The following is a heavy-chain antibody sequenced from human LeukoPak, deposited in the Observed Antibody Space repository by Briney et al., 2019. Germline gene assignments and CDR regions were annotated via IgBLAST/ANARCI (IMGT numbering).Heavy chain of an antibody. D-gene: IGHD7-27*01. V-gene: IGHV4-59*02. Sequence: SETLSLTCTASGASVTDYYWSWIRQSPGKGLEWISYIHHSGNSDYNPSLRSRVTTSLDTSKNQFSLNLISVTAADTAVYYCTRGHWGLQSWSQGTLVTVSS. CDR2: IHHSGNS. J-gene: IGHJ5*02. CDR3: TRGHWGLQS. CDR1: GASVTDYY.